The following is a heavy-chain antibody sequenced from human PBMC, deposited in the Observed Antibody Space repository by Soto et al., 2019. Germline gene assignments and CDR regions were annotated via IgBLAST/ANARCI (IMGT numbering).Heavy chain of an antibody. V-gene: IGHV1-69*08. J-gene: IGHJ6*02. D-gene: IGHD3-10*01. CDR1: GGTFSSYT. CDR3: ARDHRRDGMDV. Sequence: QVQLVQSGAEVKKPGSSVKVSCKASGGTFSSYTISWVRQAPGQGLEWMGRIIPILGIANYAQKFQGRVTXTVXKSTSTAYMELSSLRSEDTAVYYCARDHRRDGMDVWGQGTTVTVSS. CDR2: IIPILGIA.